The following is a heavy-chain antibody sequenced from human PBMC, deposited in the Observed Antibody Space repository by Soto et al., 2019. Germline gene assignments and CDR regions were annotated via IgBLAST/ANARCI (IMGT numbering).Heavy chain of an antibody. Sequence: QVQLQQWGAGLLKPSETLSLTCAVYGGSFSGYYWSWIRQPPGKGLEWIGEINHSGSTNYNPSLKSRVTISVDTSKNQFSLKLSSVTAADTAVYYCARGLDYGSGSYYNLRRYYYGMDVWGQGTTVTVSS. CDR3: ARGLDYGSGSYYNLRRYYYGMDV. CDR2: INHSGST. J-gene: IGHJ6*02. D-gene: IGHD3-10*01. V-gene: IGHV4-34*01. CDR1: GGSFSGYY.